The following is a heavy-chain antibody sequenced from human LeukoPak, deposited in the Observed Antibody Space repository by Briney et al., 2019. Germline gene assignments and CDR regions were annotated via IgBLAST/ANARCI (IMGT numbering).Heavy chain of an antibody. CDR2: ISYDGSNK. V-gene: IGHV3-30*04. CDR1: GFTFSSYA. J-gene: IGHJ5*02. D-gene: IGHD6-19*01. CDR3: AKGSGSSGWSNWFDP. Sequence: PGRSLRLSCAASGFTFSSYAMHWVRQAPGKGLEWVAVISYDGSNKYYADSVKGRFTISRDNSKNTLYLQMNSLRAEDTAVYYCAKGSGSSGWSNWFDPWGQGTLVTVSS.